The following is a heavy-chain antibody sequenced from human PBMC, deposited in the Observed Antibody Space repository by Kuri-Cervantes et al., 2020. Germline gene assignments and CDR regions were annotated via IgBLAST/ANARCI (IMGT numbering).Heavy chain of an antibody. D-gene: IGHD3-3*01. CDR3: ARERDDFWSGYYTWAGDYYYYGMDV. J-gene: IGHJ6*02. CDR1: GFTFGDYY. V-gene: IGHV3-11*04. Sequence: LSLTCAASGFTFGDYYMSWIRQAPGKGLEWVSYISSSGSTIYYADSVKGRFTISRDNAKNSLYLQMNSLRAEDTAVYYCARERDDFWSGYYTWAGDYYYYGMDVWGQGTTVTVSS. CDR2: ISSSGSTI.